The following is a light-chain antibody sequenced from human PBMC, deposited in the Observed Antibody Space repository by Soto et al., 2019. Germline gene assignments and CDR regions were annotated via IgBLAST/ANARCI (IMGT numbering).Light chain of an antibody. CDR2: GAS. CDR1: QSVSSSY. CDR3: QQYGSSPRT. J-gene: IGKJ4*01. V-gene: IGKV3-20*01. Sequence: EIVLTQSPGTLSLSPGERATLSCRASQSVSSSYLAWYQQKPGQAPRLLIYGASSRATGIPDRFSGSGSGTDFTLTISRLEAEDFAVYYCQQYGSSPRTFGGGPKVDIK.